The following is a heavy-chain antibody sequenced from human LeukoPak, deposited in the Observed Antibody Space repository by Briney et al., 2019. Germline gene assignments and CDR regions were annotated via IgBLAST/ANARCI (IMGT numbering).Heavy chain of an antibody. D-gene: IGHD3-9*01. CDR1: GYTFTGYY. CDR3: ARSRSGYYDILTGLGAMDV. CDR2: INPNSGGT. Sequence: ASVKVSCKASGYTFTGYYMHWVRQAPGQGLEWMEWINPNSGGTSYAQKFQGRVTMTRDTSISTAYMELSRLRSDDTAVYYCARSRSGYYDILTGLGAMDVWGKGTTVTVSS. V-gene: IGHV1-2*02. J-gene: IGHJ6*03.